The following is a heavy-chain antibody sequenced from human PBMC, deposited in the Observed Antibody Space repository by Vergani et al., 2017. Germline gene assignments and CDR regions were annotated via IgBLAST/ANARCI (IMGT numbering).Heavy chain of an antibody. CDR1: GYTFNCYA. J-gene: IGHJ6*03. D-gene: IGHD6-6*01. V-gene: IGHV7-4-1*01. CDR2: INTNTGNP. Sequence: QVQLVQSGSELKTPGASVKVSCKASGYTFNCYAMNWVRQAPGQGLDGMGWINTNTGNPTYAQGFTGRFVFSLDTSVSTAYLQICSLKAEDTAVYYCARENLLVTRGYYYYYYMDVWGKGTTVTVSS. CDR3: ARENLLVTRGYYYYYYMDV.